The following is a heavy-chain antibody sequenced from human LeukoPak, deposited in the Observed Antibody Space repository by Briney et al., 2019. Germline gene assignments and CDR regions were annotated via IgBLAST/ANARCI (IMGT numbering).Heavy chain of an antibody. CDR1: GGSISSGGYY. V-gene: IGHV4-31*03. CDR2: IYYSGST. Sequence: SETLSLTCTVSGGSISSGGYYWSWIRRHPGKGLEWIGYIYYSGSTYYNPSLKSRVTISVDTSKNQFSLKLSSVTAADTAVYYCARGAYCSGGSCYFDYWGQGTLVTVSS. D-gene: IGHD2-15*01. CDR3: ARGAYCSGGSCYFDY. J-gene: IGHJ4*02.